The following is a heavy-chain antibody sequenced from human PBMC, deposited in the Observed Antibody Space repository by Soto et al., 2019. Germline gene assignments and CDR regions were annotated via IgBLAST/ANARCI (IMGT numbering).Heavy chain of an antibody. CDR3: AKEMWGWRYDTFGVEISCDH. CDR1: GFTSMNYA. CDR2: ISNIGGPT. V-gene: IGHV3-23*01. Sequence: PVGSLRLACEVSGFTSMNYAVNWVSLAPGKGLDWVSSISNIGGPTYYADSVKGRVSISRDMSKKTVHLRMNNLRVDDTGVYFCAKEMWGWRYDTFGVEISCDHCGQG. D-gene: IGHD3-9*01. J-gene: IGHJ4*02.